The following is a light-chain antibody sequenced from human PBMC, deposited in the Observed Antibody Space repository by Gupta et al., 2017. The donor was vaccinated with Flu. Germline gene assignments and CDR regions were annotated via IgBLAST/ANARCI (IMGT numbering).Light chain of an antibody. CDR2: RNN. CDR1: SSNIGSNY. CDR3: AAWDASLSGVV. V-gene: IGLV1-47*01. J-gene: IGLJ2*01. Sequence: GQRVTISCSGSSSNIGSNYVYWYQQLPGTAPKLLIYRNNQRPSGVPDRFSGSKSGTSASLAISGLRSEDEADYYCAAWDASLSGVVFGGGTKLTVL.